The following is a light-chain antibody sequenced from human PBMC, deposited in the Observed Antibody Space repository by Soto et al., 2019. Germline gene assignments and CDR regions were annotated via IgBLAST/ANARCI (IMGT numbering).Light chain of an antibody. CDR3: LLSETHSLV. CDR2: DTR. J-gene: IGLJ2*01. V-gene: IGLV7-46*01. Sequence: QAVVTQEPSLTVSPGGTVTLTCGSSSGAVTSVHYPYWFQQKPGQAPRTLIYDTRNKLSWTPARFSASLLGGKAALTLSDAQPEYEAEYYCLLSETHSLVFGGGTKVTVL. CDR1: SGAVTSVHY.